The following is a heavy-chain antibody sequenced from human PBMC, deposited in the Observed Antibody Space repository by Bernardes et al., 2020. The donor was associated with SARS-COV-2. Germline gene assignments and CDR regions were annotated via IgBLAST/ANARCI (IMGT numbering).Heavy chain of an antibody. CDR2: IYYSGST. CDR3: ARHSRSGSLVAWADC. J-gene: IGHJ4*02. V-gene: IGHV4-39*01. Sequence: SETLSLTCTVSGGSISSSSHYWGWIRQPPGKGLGWIGSIYYSGSTNYNPSLKSRVTISVDASKKQFSLKLSSVTAADTAVYYCARHSRSGSLVAWADCWGQGTLVTVSS. D-gene: IGHD1-26*01. CDR1: GGSISSSSHY.